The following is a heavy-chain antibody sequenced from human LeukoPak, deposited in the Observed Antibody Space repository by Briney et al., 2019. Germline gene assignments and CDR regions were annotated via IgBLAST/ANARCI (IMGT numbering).Heavy chain of an antibody. CDR2: ISSSGSTI. V-gene: IGHV3-11*01. CDR1: GFTFSDYC. D-gene: IGHD6-6*01. J-gene: IGHJ4*02. CDR3: ARDRYSSSSENFDY. Sequence: GGSLRLSCAASGFTFSDYCMSWIRQAPGKGLEWVSYISSSGSTIYYADSVKGRFTTSRDNAKNSLYLQMNSLRAEDTAVYYCARDRYSSSSENFDYWGQGTLVTVSS.